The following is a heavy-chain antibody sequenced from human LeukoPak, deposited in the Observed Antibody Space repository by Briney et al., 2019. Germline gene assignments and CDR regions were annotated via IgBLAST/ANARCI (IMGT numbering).Heavy chain of an antibody. CDR1: GFTFSSYA. V-gene: IGHV3-7*04. Sequence: GGSLRLSCAASGFTFSSYATSWVRQAPGKGLGWVASIKQDGSEKYYVDSVKGRFTISRDNAKNSLYLQMNSLRAEDTAVYYCARGLGAAHFDFWGQGTLVTVSS. J-gene: IGHJ4*02. CDR2: IKQDGSEK. D-gene: IGHD1-26*01. CDR3: ARGLGAAHFDF.